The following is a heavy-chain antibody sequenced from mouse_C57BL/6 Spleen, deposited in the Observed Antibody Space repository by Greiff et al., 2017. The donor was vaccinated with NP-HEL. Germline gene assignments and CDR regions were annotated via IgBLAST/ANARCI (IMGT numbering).Heavy chain of an antibody. J-gene: IGHJ2*01. CDR1: GFTFSSYG. Sequence: EVKLVESGGDLVKPGGSLKLSCAASGFTFSSYGMSWVRQTPDKRLEWVATISSGGSYTYYPDSVKGRFTISRDNAKNTLYLQMSSLKSEDTAMYYCARHSIPYFDYWGQGTTLTVSS. D-gene: IGHD2-10*02. V-gene: IGHV5-6*01. CDR2: ISSGGSYT. CDR3: ARHSIPYFDY.